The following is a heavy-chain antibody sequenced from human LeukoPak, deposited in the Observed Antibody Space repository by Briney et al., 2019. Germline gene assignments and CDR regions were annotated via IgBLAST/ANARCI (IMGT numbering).Heavy chain of an antibody. CDR2: ISWKSDSM. D-gene: IGHD1-1*01. CDR1: GFIFDDYA. V-gene: IGHV3-9*01. J-gene: IGHJ4*02. CDR3: ARDSAGTRAPLPGY. Sequence: GGSLRLSCEASGFIFDDYAMHWVRQAPGKGLGWVSGISWKSDSMRYADSVKGRFTVSRDNAKNSLYLEMNSLRAEDTAVYYCARDSAGTRAPLPGYWGQGTLVTVSS.